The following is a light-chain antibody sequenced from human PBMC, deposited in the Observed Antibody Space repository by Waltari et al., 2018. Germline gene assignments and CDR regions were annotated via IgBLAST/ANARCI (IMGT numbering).Light chain of an antibody. CDR3: QQYYTFSVT. V-gene: IGKV1-5*03. CDR1: QSLNIW. CDR2: KAS. J-gene: IGKJ5*01. Sequence: DIQMTQSPSTLSASVGDRVTITCRASQSLNIWLAWYQQKPGKAPKLLLDKASNLASGVPSRFSGSGSGTEFTLTINSLQPDDFATYYCQQYYTFSVTFGQGTRLDIK.